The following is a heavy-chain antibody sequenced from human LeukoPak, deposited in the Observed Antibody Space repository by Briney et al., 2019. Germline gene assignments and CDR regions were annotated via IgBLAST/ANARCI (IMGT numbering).Heavy chain of an antibody. Sequence: PGGSLRLSCAASGFTFSSYAMHWVRQAPGKGVEWVAVISYDGSNKYYADSVKGRFTISRDNSKNTLYLQMNSLRAEDTAVYYCAREMATKKLHYFDYWGQGTLVTVSS. CDR3: AREMATKKLHYFDY. CDR1: GFTFSSYA. J-gene: IGHJ4*02. V-gene: IGHV3-30*01. CDR2: ISYDGSNK. D-gene: IGHD5-24*01.